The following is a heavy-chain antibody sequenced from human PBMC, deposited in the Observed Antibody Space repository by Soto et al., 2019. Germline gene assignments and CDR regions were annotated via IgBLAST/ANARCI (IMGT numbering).Heavy chain of an antibody. Sequence: EVQLVESGGGLVQPGESLRLSCAASGFTFSCYWMHWVRQAPGKGLVWVSRIHSDGSSTTYADSVKGRFSISRDNARNTVYLQMNSLRAEDTAVYYCARGDRGAFDLWGQGTVLTVSS. CDR1: GFTFSCYW. CDR2: IHSDGSST. J-gene: IGHJ3*01. CDR3: ARGDRGAFDL. D-gene: IGHD1-26*01. V-gene: IGHV3-74*01.